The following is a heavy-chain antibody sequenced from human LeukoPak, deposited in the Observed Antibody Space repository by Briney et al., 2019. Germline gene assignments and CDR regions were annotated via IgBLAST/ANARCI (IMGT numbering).Heavy chain of an antibody. Sequence: SQTLSLTCTVSGGSLSSGGYYWSWIRQHPGKGLEWIGYIYYTGSTYYNPSLKSRVTISIDTSKNQFSVKLSSVTAADTAVYYCARAGYDISGYSTYYFDSWGQGTLVTVSS. CDR1: GGSLSSGGYY. V-gene: IGHV4-31*03. J-gene: IGHJ4*02. CDR2: IYYTGST. CDR3: ARAGYDISGYSTYYFDS. D-gene: IGHD3-22*01.